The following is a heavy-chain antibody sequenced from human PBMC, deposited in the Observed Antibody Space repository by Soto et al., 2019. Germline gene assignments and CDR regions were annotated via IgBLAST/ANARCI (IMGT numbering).Heavy chain of an antibody. J-gene: IGHJ6*02. D-gene: IGHD3-10*01. Sequence: VQLLESGGGLVQPGGSPRLSCAASGFTFSSYAMSWVRQAPGKGLEWVSAISGSGGSTYYADSVKGRFTISRDNSKNTLYLQMNSLRAEDTAVYYCAKVLLWFGELSVDYGMDVWGQGTMVTVSS. V-gene: IGHV3-23*01. CDR3: AKVLLWFGELSVDYGMDV. CDR2: ISGSGGST. CDR1: GFTFSSYA.